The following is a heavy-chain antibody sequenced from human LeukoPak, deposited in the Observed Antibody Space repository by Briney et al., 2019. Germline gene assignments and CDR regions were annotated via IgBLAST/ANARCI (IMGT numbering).Heavy chain of an antibody. CDR2: TYYSGTT. D-gene: IGHD2-15*01. V-gene: IGHV4-59*01. J-gene: IGHJ5*02. CDR1: SGSISSYY. Sequence: PSETLSLTCTVSSGSISSYYWSWIRQPPGKGLEWIGYTYYSGTTNYNPSLKSRVTILADTSKNQLSLRLSSVTAADTAVYYCATLPAGPASWFDPWGQGTLVTVSS. CDR3: ATLPAGPASWFDP.